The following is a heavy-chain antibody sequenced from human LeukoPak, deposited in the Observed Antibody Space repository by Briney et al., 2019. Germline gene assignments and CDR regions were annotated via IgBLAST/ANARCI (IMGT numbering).Heavy chain of an antibody. CDR1: GFTFSSYG. V-gene: IGHV3-33*08. CDR2: IRYDGSNI. J-gene: IGHJ3*02. CDR3: ARDRGYGGIPLRDAFHI. D-gene: IGHD4-23*01. Sequence: GRSLRLSCAASGFTFSSYGMHWVRQAPGKGLEWVAFIRYDGSNIYYAESVKGRFTISRDNAKSSLYLQMNSLRAEDTAVYYCARDRGYGGIPLRDAFHIWGQGTMVTVSS.